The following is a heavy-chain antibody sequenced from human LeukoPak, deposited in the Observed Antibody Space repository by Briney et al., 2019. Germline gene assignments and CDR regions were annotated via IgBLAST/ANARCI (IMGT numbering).Heavy chain of an antibody. Sequence: SETLSLTCTVSGGSISSGDYYWSWIRQPPGKGLEWIGYIYYSGSTYYNPSLKSRVTISVDTSKNQFSLKLSSVTAADTAVYYCARVRYSYGYSLLGPDAFDIWGQGTMVTVS. J-gene: IGHJ3*02. CDR2: IYYSGST. CDR1: GGSISSGDYY. D-gene: IGHD5-18*01. CDR3: ARVRYSYGYSLLGPDAFDI. V-gene: IGHV4-30-4*01.